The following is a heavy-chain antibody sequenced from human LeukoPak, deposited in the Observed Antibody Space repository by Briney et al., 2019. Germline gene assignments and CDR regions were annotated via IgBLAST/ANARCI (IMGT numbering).Heavy chain of an antibody. D-gene: IGHD6-19*01. CDR1: GYTFTGYY. CDR2: IDPNSGGT. Sequence: GASVKVSCKASGYTFTGYYIHWVRQAPGQGLEWMGWIDPNSGGTNYAQKFQGRVTMTRDTSISTAYMELSRLRSDDTAVYYCARGKSTSGWEPFDYWGQRTLVTVSS. CDR3: ARGKSTSGWEPFDY. V-gene: IGHV1-2*02. J-gene: IGHJ4*02.